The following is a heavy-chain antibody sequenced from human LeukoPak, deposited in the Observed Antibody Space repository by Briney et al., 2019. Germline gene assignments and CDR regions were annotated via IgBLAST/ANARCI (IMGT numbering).Heavy chain of an antibody. CDR3: TRESGSYHGNDY. V-gene: IGHV1-2*06. Sequence: ASVTVSCKASGYTFTGYYMHWVRQAPGQGLEWMGRINPNNGATNYAQKLQGRVTITGDTSISTAYMELSSLRSDDTAVYYCTRESGSYHGNDYWGQGTLVTVSS. J-gene: IGHJ4*02. D-gene: IGHD1-26*01. CDR2: INPNNGAT. CDR1: GYTFTGYY.